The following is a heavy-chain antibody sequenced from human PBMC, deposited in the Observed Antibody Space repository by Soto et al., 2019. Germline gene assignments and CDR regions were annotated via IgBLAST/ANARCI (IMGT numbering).Heavy chain of an antibody. CDR2: IDPSDSYT. CDR3: ARQTLDVDTVMFYDY. Sequence: GESLKISCKGSGYSFTSYWISWVRQMPGKGLEWMGRIDPSDSYTNYSPSFQGHVTISADKSISTAYLQWSSLKASDTAMYYWARQTLDVDTVMFYDYGGKETLVTVSS. D-gene: IGHD5-18*01. CDR1: GYSFTSYW. J-gene: IGHJ4*02. V-gene: IGHV5-10-1*01.